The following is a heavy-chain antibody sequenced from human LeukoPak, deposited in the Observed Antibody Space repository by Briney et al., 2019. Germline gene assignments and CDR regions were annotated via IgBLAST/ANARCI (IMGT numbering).Heavy chain of an antibody. CDR1: GFTVSNNN. V-gene: IGHV3-66*01. J-gene: IGHJ6*02. CDR2: IYGGGST. Sequence: GGSLRLSCAASGFTVSNNNMNWVRRAPGRGLEWVSIIYGGGSTYYADSMEGRFTISRDNSKNTLYLQMNSLRAEDTAVYYCARVGTGLYYDSSGSGSYFYYGMDVWGQGTTVTVSS. D-gene: IGHD3-22*01. CDR3: ARVGTGLYYDSSGSGSYFYYGMDV.